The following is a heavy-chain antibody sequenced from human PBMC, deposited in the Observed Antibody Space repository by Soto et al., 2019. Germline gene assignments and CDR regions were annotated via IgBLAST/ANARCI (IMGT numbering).Heavy chain of an antibody. J-gene: IGHJ4*02. CDR3: ARERTIFGVVIIPNYFDY. CDR1: GGSFSGYY. D-gene: IGHD3-3*01. Sequence: KPSKTLSLTCAVYGGSFSGYYWSWIRQPPGKGLEWIGEINHSGSTNYNPSLKSRVTISVDTSKNQFSLKLSSVTAADTAVYYCARERTIFGVVIIPNYFDYWGQGTLVTVSS. V-gene: IGHV4-34*01. CDR2: INHSGST.